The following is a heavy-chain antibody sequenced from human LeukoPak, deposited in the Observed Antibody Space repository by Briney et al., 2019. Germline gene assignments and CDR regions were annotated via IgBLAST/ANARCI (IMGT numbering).Heavy chain of an antibody. J-gene: IGHJ4*02. Sequence: GGSLRLSCSAPGFTFSRNAMHWVRQAPGKGLEYVSTISSNGVSTFYADSVKGRFTISRDNSKNTLYLQMSSLRPDDTAVYYCVKAEWGYSGYDYSDYWGQGTLVTVSS. V-gene: IGHV3-64D*09. CDR1: GFTFSRNA. CDR3: VKAEWGYSGYDYSDY. CDR2: ISSNGVST. D-gene: IGHD5-12*01.